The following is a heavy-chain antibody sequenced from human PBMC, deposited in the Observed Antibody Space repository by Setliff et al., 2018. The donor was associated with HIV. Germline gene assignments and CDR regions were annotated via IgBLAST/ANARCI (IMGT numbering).Heavy chain of an antibody. J-gene: IGHJ4*02. V-gene: IGHV4-39*07. CDR3: ARGGYSSSWYVGGEYYFDY. D-gene: IGHD6-13*01. Sequence: PSETLSLTCTVSGGSISSSSYYWGWIRQPPGKGLEWIGSIYYSGSTYYNPSLKSRVTISVDTSKNQFSLKLSSVTAADTAVCYCARGGYSSSWYVGGEYYFDYWGQGTLVTVS. CDR1: GGSISSSSYY. CDR2: IYYSGST.